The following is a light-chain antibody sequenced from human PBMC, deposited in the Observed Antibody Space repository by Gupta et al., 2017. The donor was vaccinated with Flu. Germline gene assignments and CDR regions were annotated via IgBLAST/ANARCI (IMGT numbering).Light chain of an antibody. CDR2: EVS. Sequence: QSALTQPASVAGSPGQSITISCTGTSSDVGGYNYVSLYPQHPGKAPKLRIYEVSNRPSGVSNRFSGSKSGNTASLTISGLQAEDDTDYYCSSYTSSSTWVFGGGTKLTVL. CDR3: SSYTSSSTWV. V-gene: IGLV2-14*01. CDR1: SSDVGGYNY. J-gene: IGLJ3*02.